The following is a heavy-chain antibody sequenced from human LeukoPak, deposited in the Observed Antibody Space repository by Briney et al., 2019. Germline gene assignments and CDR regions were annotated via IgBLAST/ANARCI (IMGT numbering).Heavy chain of an antibody. CDR3: ARGNDYGDHIGIYFDY. Sequence: GGSLRLSCAASGFTFSSYCMSWVRQAPGKGLEWVANIKQDGSAKYYVDSVKGRFTSSRDNAKNSMYLQINSLRDVDTAVYYCARGNDYGDHIGIYFDYWGQRTLVTVSS. CDR1: GFTFSSYC. D-gene: IGHD4-17*01. J-gene: IGHJ4*02. CDR2: IKQDGSAK. V-gene: IGHV3-7*03.